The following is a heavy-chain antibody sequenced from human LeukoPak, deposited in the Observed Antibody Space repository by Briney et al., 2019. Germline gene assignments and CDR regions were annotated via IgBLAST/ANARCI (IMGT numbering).Heavy chain of an antibody. Sequence: SETLSLTCTVSGGSISSYYWSWIRQPPGKGLEWIGYIYYSGSTNYNPSLKSRVTISVDTSKNQFSLKLSSVTAADTAVYYCAGARIYSGSNGGYFDYWGQGTLVTVSS. D-gene: IGHD1-26*01. CDR3: AGARIYSGSNGGYFDY. CDR2: IYYSGST. CDR1: GGSISSYY. V-gene: IGHV4-59*01. J-gene: IGHJ4*02.